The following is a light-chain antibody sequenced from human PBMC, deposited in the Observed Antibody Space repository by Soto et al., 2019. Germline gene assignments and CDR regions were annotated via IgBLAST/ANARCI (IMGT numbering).Light chain of an antibody. CDR2: GAS. CDR1: QSIHTS. V-gene: IGKV1-39*01. J-gene: IGKJ4*01. Sequence: DFQLTQSPSSLSASVGDRVTITCRASQSIHTSLNWLQVQPGKAPRLLIFGASNLQSGVPRRFSGSGSGTDFSLTISSLQPEDFATYYCQQTFSKIVTFGGGTRVEIK. CDR3: QQTFSKIVT.